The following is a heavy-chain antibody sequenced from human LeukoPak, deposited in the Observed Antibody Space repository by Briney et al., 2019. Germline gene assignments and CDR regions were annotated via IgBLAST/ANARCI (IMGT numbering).Heavy chain of an antibody. CDR1: GGSPSSYY. D-gene: IGHD6-13*01. Sequence: SETLSLTCTVPGGSPSSYYSSWIRQPPGKGLGWNGYILSSGSTNYNPSLKSRVTISVDTSKNQFSLKLSSVTAADTAVYYCARAQKQLVRYYYYYYGMDVWGQGTTVTVSS. J-gene: IGHJ6*02. CDR2: ILSSGST. CDR3: ARAQKQLVRYYYYYYGMDV. V-gene: IGHV4-59*01.